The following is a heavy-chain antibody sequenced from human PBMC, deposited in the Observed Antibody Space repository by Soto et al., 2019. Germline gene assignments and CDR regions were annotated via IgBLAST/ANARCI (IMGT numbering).Heavy chain of an antibody. CDR2: VIPIFGTA. V-gene: IGHV1-69*01. CDR3: ARGGGWELHYHLFVY. Sequence: QVQLVQSGAEVKKPGSSVKVSCKASGGTFSSYAISWVRQAPGQGLEWMGGVIPIFGTANYAHKFQGRVTITAEEATSTAYMGLSSLRSEDRPVYYCARGGGWELHYHLFVYWGQGTLVTVSS. J-gene: IGHJ4*02. CDR1: GGTFSSYA. D-gene: IGHD1-26*01.